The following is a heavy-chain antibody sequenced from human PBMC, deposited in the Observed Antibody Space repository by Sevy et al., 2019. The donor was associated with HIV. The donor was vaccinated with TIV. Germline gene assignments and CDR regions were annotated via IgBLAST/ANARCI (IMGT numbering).Heavy chain of an antibody. D-gene: IGHD6-19*01. CDR3: SRVISRGWCAFDI. CDR2: ISSSGSTI. V-gene: IGHV3-11*01. CDR1: GFTFSDYY. Sequence: GGSLRLSCAASGFTFSDYYMSWIRQAPGKGLEWVSYISSSGSTIYDADSVKGRVTISRDNAKNRLYLQMNSLRAGDTAVYYYSRVISRGWCAFDIWGQGTMVTVSS. J-gene: IGHJ3*02.